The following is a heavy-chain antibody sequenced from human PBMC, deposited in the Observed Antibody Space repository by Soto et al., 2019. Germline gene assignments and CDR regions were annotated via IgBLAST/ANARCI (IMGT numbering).Heavy chain of an antibody. D-gene: IGHD6-13*01. J-gene: IGHJ6*02. V-gene: IGHV5-10-1*01. Sequence: GESLKISCKGSGYSFTSYWISWVRQMPGKGLEWMGRIDPSDSYTNYSPSFQGRFTVSRDDSINTVYLQLNSLRAEDTAVYYCARDGQQEMPYTMDVWGQGTTVTVSS. CDR3: ARDGQQEMPYTMDV. CDR2: IDPSDSYT. CDR1: GYSFTSYW.